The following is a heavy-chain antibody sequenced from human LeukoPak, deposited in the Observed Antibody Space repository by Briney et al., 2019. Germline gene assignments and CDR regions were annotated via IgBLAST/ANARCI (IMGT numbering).Heavy chain of an antibody. D-gene: IGHD1-26*01. CDR1: GGTFSSYA. V-gene: IGHV1-69*05. Sequence: GASVKVSCKASGGTFSSYAISWVRQAPGQGLEWMGGIIPIFGTANYAQKFQGRVTITTDESTSTAYMELSSLRSEDTAMYYCARGDAVGATPESWFDPWGQGTLVTVSS. J-gene: IGHJ5*02. CDR2: IIPIFGTA. CDR3: ARGDAVGATPESWFDP.